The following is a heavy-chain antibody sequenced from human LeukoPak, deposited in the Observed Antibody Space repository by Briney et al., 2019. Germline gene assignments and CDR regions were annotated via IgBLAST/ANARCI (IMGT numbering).Heavy chain of an antibody. D-gene: IGHD5-12*01. CDR2: TYYRSKWYN. CDR1: GDSVSRNSAV. Sequence: SQTLSLTCAISGDSVSRNSAVWTWIRQSPSRGLEWLGRTYYRSKWYNDYAESVKSRMTINPDTYKNQFSLQLNSVTPEDTAIYYCARESDTGYVNFWGQGTLVTVSS. V-gene: IGHV6-1*01. J-gene: IGHJ4*02. CDR3: ARESDTGYVNF.